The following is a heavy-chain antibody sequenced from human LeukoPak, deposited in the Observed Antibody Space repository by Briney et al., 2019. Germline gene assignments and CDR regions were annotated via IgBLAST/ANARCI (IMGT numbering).Heavy chain of an antibody. Sequence: PSETLSLTCTVSGGSISSSSYYWGWIRQPPGKGLEWIGSIYYSGSTYYNPSLKSRVTISVDTSKNQFSLRLSSVTAADTAVYYCAREGISGYSYGFFDYWGQGTLVTVSS. D-gene: IGHD5-18*01. J-gene: IGHJ4*02. CDR2: IYYSGST. CDR1: GGSISSSSYY. V-gene: IGHV4-39*07. CDR3: AREGISGYSYGFFDY.